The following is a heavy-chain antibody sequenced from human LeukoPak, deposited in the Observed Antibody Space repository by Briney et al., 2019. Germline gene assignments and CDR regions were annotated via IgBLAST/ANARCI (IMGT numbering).Heavy chain of an antibody. CDR1: GGSISRSSYY. CDR3: ARHPTLTSGGNFDY. CDR2: LYNTEST. D-gene: IGHD3-16*01. V-gene: IGHV4-39*01. J-gene: IGHJ4*02. Sequence: SETLSLTCSVSGGSISRSSYYWCWIPKPPGKGLEWIGSLYNTESTYYNPSLQSRVTISVDTSKNQFSLKLSSVTAADTAVYYCARHPTLTSGGNFDYWGQGTLVTVSS.